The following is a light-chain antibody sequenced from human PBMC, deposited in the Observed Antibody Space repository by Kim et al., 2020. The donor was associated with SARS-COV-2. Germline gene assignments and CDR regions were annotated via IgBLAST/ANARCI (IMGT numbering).Light chain of an antibody. CDR2: AAS. CDR1: QSISSY. V-gene: IGKV1-39*01. J-gene: IGKJ2*01. Sequence: DIQMTQSPSSLSASVGDRVTITCRASQSISSYLNWYQQKPGKAPKLLIYAASSLQSGVPSRFSGSGSGTDFTLTISSLQPEDFATYYCQQSYSTPPTFGQGPKLEL. CDR3: QQSYSTPPT.